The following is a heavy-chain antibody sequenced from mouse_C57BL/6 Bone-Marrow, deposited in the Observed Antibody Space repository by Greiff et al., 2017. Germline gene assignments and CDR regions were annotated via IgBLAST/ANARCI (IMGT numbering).Heavy chain of an antibody. CDR2: IYPGDGAT. V-gene: IGHV1-80*01. CDR1: GYAFSSYW. CDR3: ARSSSGSLYFDN. J-gene: IGHJ2*01. Sequence: VQLQQSGAELVKPGASVKISCKASGYAFSSYWMHWVKQRPGKGLEWIGQIYPGDGATNYNGKFKGKATLTADKSSSTAYMQLSSLTSEDSAVYFCARSSSGSLYFDNWGQGTTLTVSS. D-gene: IGHD3-2*02.